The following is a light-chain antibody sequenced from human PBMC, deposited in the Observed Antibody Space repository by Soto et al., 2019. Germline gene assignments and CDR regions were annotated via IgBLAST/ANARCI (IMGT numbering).Light chain of an antibody. J-gene: IGLJ1*01. CDR3: SSYTSSSTYV. Sequence: ALTQPPSVSGSPGQSVTISCTGTSSDVGSYNRVSWYQQPPGTAPKLMIYDVSNRPSGVPDRFSGSKSGNTASLTISGLQAEDEADYYCSSYTSSSTYVFGTGTKVTVL. V-gene: IGLV2-18*02. CDR1: SSDVGSYNR. CDR2: DVS.